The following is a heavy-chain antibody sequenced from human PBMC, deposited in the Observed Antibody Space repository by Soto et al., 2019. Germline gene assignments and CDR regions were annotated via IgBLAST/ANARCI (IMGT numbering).Heavy chain of an antibody. V-gene: IGHV3-30*18. CDR1: GFTFSSYG. D-gene: IGHD3-22*01. CDR3: AKDSGYYDSSGYHNWFDP. CDR2: ISYDGSNK. J-gene: IGHJ5*02. Sequence: GGSLRLSCAASGFTFSSYGMHWVRQAPGKGLEWVAVISYDGSNKYYADSVKGRFTISRDNSKNTLYLQMNSLRAEDTAVYYCAKDSGYYDSSGYHNWFDPWGQGTLVTVSS.